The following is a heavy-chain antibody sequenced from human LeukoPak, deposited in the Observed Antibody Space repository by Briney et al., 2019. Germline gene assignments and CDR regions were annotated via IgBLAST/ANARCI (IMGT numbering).Heavy chain of an antibody. CDR1: GFTFSSYG. V-gene: IGHV3-23*01. D-gene: IGHD2-21*02. Sequence: GGSLRLSCAASGFTFSSYGMSWVRQAPGKGLEWVSAISGSGGSTYYADSVKGRFTISRDNSKNTLYLQMNSLRAEDTAVYYCARDAYCGGDCYPYDAFDIWGQGTMVTVSS. J-gene: IGHJ3*02. CDR3: ARDAYCGGDCYPYDAFDI. CDR2: ISGSGGST.